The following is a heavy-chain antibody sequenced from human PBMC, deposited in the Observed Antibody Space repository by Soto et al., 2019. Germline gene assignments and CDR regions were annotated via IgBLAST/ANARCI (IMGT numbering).Heavy chain of an antibody. D-gene: IGHD5-18*01. Sequence: PGGSLRLSCAASGFTFSSYGMHWVRQAPGKGLEWVAVISYDGSNKYYADSVKGRFTISRDNSKNTLYLQMKSLRAEDTAVYYCAKDKRERGYSYGFSLAFDYWGQGTLVIVSS. CDR2: ISYDGSNK. V-gene: IGHV3-30*18. CDR3: AKDKRERGYSYGFSLAFDY. CDR1: GFTFSSYG. J-gene: IGHJ4*02.